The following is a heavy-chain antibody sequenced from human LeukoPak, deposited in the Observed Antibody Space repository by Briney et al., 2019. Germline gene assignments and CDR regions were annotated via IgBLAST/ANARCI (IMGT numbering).Heavy chain of an antibody. CDR3: ASTALANYYDSSGYWGGAYYFDY. D-gene: IGHD3-22*01. Sequence: SETLSLTCAVYGGSFSGYYWSWIRQPAGKGLEWIGRIYTSGSTNYNPSFKSRVTMSVDTSKNQFSLKLSSVTAADTAVYYCASTALANYYDSSGYWGGAYYFDYWGQGTLVTVSS. V-gene: IGHV4-59*10. J-gene: IGHJ4*02. CDR1: GGSFSGYY. CDR2: IYTSGST.